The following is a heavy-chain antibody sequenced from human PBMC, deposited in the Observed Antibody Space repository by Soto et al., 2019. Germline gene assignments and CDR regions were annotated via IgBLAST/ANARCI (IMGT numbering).Heavy chain of an antibody. CDR1: GFSLSTYG. J-gene: IGHJ4*02. V-gene: IGHV3-33*01. CDR3: ARGPTVTYSDF. D-gene: IGHD4-17*01. CDR2: FWYDESIK. Sequence: QEQLVESGGGVVQPGRSLRLSCVASGFSLSTYGMHWVRQAPGEGLEWVALFWYDESIKNYGDSVKGRFTISRDTSKNTLDLQMNSLRAEDTAVYYCARGPTVTYSDFWGQGTLVTVSS.